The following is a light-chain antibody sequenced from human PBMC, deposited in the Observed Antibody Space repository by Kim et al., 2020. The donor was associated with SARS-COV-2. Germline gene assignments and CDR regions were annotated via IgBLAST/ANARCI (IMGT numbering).Light chain of an antibody. J-gene: IGLJ1*01. V-gene: IGLV2-23*01. CDR2: EDS. CDR3: LSYTTRITFV. Sequence: QSALTQPASVSGSPGQSITISCTGTSSDVGSYNHVSWYQQHPGKAPKLMIYEDSKRPSGVSNRFSGSKSGNTASLTISGLQAEDEADYYCLSYTTRITFVFGTGTKVTVL. CDR1: SSDVGSYNH.